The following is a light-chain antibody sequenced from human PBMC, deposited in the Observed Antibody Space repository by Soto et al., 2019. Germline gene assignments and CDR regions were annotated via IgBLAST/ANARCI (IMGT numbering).Light chain of an antibody. Sequence: SQMTQARSSLSSSVGDRVTITCEASQDISNYLNWYQQKPGKAPKLLIYDASNLETGVPSRFSGSGSGTDFTFTISSLQPEDIATYYCQQYDNLLLTFGGGTKVDIK. CDR2: DAS. CDR1: QDISNY. CDR3: QQYDNLLLT. V-gene: IGKV1-33*01. J-gene: IGKJ4*01.